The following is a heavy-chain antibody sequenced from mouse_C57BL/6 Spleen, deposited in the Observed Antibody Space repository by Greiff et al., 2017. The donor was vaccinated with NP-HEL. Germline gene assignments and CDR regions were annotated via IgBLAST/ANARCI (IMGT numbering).Heavy chain of an antibody. CDR1: GYSITSGYY. CDR3: ARGLTGPLN. CDR2: ISYDGSN. V-gene: IGHV3-6*01. D-gene: IGHD4-1*01. Sequence: EVQVVESGPGLVKPSQSLSLTCSVTGYSITSGYYWNWIRQFPGNKLEWMGYISYDGSNNYNPSLKNRISITRDTSKNQFFLKLNSVTTEDTATYYCARGLTGPLNWGQGTLVTVSA. J-gene: IGHJ3*01.